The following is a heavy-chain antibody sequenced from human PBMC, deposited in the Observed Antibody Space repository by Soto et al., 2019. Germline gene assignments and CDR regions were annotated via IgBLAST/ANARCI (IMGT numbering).Heavy chain of an antibody. CDR1: GGSISSSSYY. J-gene: IGHJ6*02. CDR2: IYYDGST. CDR3: ARDASASYYYYYGMDV. D-gene: IGHD2-21*01. Sequence: SETLSLTCTVSGGSISSSSYYWSWIRHPPGNGLDWIAYIYYDGSTNYNPSLESRVTISVDTSKNQFFLKLRSVTAADTAVYYCARDASASYYYYYGMDVWGQGTTVTVSS. V-gene: IGHV4-61*01.